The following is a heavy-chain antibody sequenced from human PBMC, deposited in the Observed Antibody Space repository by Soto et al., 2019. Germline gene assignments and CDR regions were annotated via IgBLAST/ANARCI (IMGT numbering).Heavy chain of an antibody. D-gene: IGHD1-1*01. Sequence: GGSLRLSCAASGFSFSDSAIHWSGQASGKGLEWVGRIRSKPKSYATLSAASVEGRFTISRDDSKNTAYLQMNSLRIEDTAVYYCTRVNDVGRVLFDFWGQGALVTVSS. CDR2: IRSKPKSYAT. J-gene: IGHJ4*02. CDR1: GFSFSDSA. V-gene: IGHV3-73*01. CDR3: TRVNDVGRVLFDF.